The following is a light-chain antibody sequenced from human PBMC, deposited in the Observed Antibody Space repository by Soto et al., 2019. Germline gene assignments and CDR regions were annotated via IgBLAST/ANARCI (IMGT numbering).Light chain of an antibody. CDR3: TSYSISIIPVV. V-gene: IGLV2-14*01. CDR2: DVS. Sequence: QSALTQPASVSGSPGQSITIPCIGANSDIGGYNYVSWYQQHPGKAPKLIIYDVSRRPSGVSDRFSGSKSANTASLSISGLRAEDEAEYFCTSYSISIIPVVFGGGTQLTVL. J-gene: IGLJ3*02. CDR1: NSDIGGYNY.